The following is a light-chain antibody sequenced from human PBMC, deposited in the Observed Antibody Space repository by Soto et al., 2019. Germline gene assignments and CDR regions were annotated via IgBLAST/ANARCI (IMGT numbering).Light chain of an antibody. CDR2: ENN. J-gene: IGLJ3*02. V-gene: IGLV1-51*02. CDR3: PACDTSLSGGV. CDR1: SSNIGSDF. Sequence: QSVLTQPPSVSAAPGQKVTISCSGSSSNIGSDFVSWYQQLQGTDPQLLIYENNKPPSGIPNRFSGSKSATSATLGITGLQTGDEADYYCPACDTSLSGGVFGGGTKLTVL.